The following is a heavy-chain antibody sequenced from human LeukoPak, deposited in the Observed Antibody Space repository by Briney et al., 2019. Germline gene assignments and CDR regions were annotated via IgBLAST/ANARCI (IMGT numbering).Heavy chain of an antibody. CDR1: GFTVSSNY. J-gene: IGHJ3*02. D-gene: IGHD3-16*01. CDR3: ARGYGADAFDI. V-gene: IGHV3-53*01. Sequence: PGGSLRLSFAASGFTVSSNYMSWVRQAPGKGLEWVSVIYSGGSTYYADSVKGRFTISRDNSKNTLYLQMNSLRAEDTAVYYCARGYGADAFDIWGQGTMVTVSS. CDR2: IYSGGST.